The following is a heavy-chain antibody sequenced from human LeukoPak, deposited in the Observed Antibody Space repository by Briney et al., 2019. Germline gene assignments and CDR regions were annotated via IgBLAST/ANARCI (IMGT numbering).Heavy chain of an antibody. J-gene: IGHJ6*03. CDR1: GGTFSSYA. Sequence: ASVKVSCKASGGTFSSYAINWVRQAPGQGLEWMGGIIPIFGTANYAQKFQGRVTITADKSTSTAYMELSSLRSEDTAVHYCARGKEYYYDSSGYLDAYYYYYYMDVWGKGTTVTVSS. CDR2: IIPIFGTA. D-gene: IGHD3-22*01. V-gene: IGHV1-69*06. CDR3: ARGKEYYYDSSGYLDAYYYYYYMDV.